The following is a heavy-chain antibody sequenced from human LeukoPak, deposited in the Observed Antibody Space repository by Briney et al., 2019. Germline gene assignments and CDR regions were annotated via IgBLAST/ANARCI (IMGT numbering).Heavy chain of an antibody. V-gene: IGHV3-74*01. CDR3: ARGPPYDREFDY. D-gene: IGHD3-10*02. CDR2: ITNDGSST. CDR1: GLTFSSHW. J-gene: IGHJ4*02. Sequence: HPGGSLRLSCAASGLTFSSHWMHWVRQAPGKGLVWVSRITNDGSSTTYADSVKGRFTISRDNAKNMLYLQVNSLRAEDTAVYYCARGPPYDREFDYWGQGTLVTVSS.